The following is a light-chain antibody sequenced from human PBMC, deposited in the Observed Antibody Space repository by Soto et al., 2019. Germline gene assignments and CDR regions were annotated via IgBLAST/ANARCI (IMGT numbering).Light chain of an antibody. Sequence: QSALTQPASVSGSPGQSITISCTGTSSDVDGYNFVSWYQHHPGKAPKLMIYDVSNRPSGVSNRFSGSKSGNTASLTISGLQTEDEADYYCSSYTSSSILYVFGTGTKVTVL. V-gene: IGLV2-14*03. CDR2: DVS. J-gene: IGLJ1*01. CDR3: SSYTSSSILYV. CDR1: SSDVDGYNF.